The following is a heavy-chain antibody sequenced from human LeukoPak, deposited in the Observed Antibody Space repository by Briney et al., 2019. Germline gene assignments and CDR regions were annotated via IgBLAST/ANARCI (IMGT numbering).Heavy chain of an antibody. J-gene: IGHJ4*02. V-gene: IGHV3-9*01. CDR3: AKDHSYGSGSYLDY. CDR2: ISWNSGNI. Sequence: GRSLRLSCAASGFTFRSHAMHWVRQAPGKGLEWVSGISWNSGNIGYADSVKGRFTISRDNAKNSLYLQMNSLRAEDTALYYCAKDHSYGSGSYLDYWGQGTLVTVSS. CDR1: GFTFRSHA. D-gene: IGHD3-10*01.